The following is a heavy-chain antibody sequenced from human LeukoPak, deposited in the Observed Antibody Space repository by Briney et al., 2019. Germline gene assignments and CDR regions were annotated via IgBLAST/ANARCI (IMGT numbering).Heavy chain of an antibody. CDR1: GFTFDDYA. Sequence: PGGSLRLSCAASGFTFDDYAMHWVRQAPGKGLEWVSGISWNSGSIGYADSVKGRFTISRDNAKNSLYLQMNSLRAEDTAVYYCATPRRGYWGQGTLVTVSS. CDR3: ATPRRGY. CDR2: ISWNSGSI. V-gene: IGHV3-9*01. J-gene: IGHJ4*02.